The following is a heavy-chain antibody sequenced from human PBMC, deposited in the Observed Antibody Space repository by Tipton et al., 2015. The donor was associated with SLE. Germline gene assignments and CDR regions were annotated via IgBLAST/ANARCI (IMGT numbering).Heavy chain of an antibody. CDR3: VRLELPATKADY. CDR2: IYHSGTT. D-gene: IGHD5-24*01. CDR1: GGSLSSSRYY. J-gene: IGHJ4*02. V-gene: IGHV4-39*07. Sequence: GLVKPSETLSLTCSVSGGSLSSSRYYWGWIRQSPGKGLEWLGTIYHSGTTYYNPSLKSRLTLSIDTSKNQFSLKLSSVTAADTAVYYCVRLELPATKADYWGPGTLVTVSS.